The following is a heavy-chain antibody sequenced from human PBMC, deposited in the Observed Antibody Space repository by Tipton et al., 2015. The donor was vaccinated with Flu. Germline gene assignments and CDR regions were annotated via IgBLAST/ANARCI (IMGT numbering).Heavy chain of an antibody. V-gene: IGHV3-7*01. D-gene: IGHD4-23*01. J-gene: IGHJ4*02. CDR3: LISGGY. CDR1: GYFIRENFY. CDR2: MSLDESTT. Sequence: LSLTCVVSGYFIRENFYWGWVRQSPGKGLEWVASMSLDESTTYFVDSVRGRFTITRDNAKTSLYLHMNSLRVEDTAIYYCLISGGYWGQGTLVTVSS.